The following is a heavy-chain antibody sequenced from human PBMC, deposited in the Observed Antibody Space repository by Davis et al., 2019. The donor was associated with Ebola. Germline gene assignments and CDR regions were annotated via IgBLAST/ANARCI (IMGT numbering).Heavy chain of an antibody. CDR3: ARAYSSGWYGLSLGYYFDY. V-gene: IGHV3-21*01. Sequence: PGGSLRLSCAASGFTFSSYGMHWVRQAPGKGLEWVSSISSSSSYIYYADSVKGRFTISRDNAKNSLYLQMNSLRAEDTAVYYCARAYSSGWYGLSLGYYFDYWGQGTLVTVSS. CDR1: GFTFSSYG. CDR2: ISSSSSYI. J-gene: IGHJ4*02. D-gene: IGHD6-19*01.